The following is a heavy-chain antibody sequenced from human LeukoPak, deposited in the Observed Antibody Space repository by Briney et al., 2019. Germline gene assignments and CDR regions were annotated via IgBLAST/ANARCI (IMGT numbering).Heavy chain of an antibody. CDR3: ARDNVDIVATILHYFDY. J-gene: IGHJ4*02. V-gene: IGHV1-69*13. CDR2: IIPISGTA. CDR1: GGTFSSYA. Sequence: SVKVSCKASGGTFSSYAISWVRQAPGQGLEWMGGIIPISGTANYAQKFQGRVTITADESTSTAYMELSSLRSEDTAVYYCARDNVDIVATILHYFDYWGQGTLVTVSS. D-gene: IGHD5-12*01.